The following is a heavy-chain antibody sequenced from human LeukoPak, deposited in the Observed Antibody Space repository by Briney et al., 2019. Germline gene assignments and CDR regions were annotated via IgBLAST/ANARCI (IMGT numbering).Heavy chain of an antibody. J-gene: IGHJ6*04. CDR2: IIPIFGTT. V-gene: IGHV1-69*01. CDR3: GRYSLGELLEPAYYYDGTDG. CDR1: GGTFSSYD. Sequence: ASVKVSRKASGGTFSSYDISWVRQAPGQGLEWMGWIIPIFGTTNYAQKFQGRVTITADESTSTAYMELSRLRSEDTAVYYCGRYSLGELLEPAYYYDGTDGWGKGTTVTASS. D-gene: IGHD3-10*01.